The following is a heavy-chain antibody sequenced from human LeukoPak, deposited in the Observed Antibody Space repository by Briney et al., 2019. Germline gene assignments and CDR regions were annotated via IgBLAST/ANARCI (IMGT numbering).Heavy chain of an antibody. Sequence: GGSLRLSCAASGFTFSSYGMHWVRQAPGKGLEWETFIRYDGSNKYYADSVKGRFTISRDNSKNTLYLQMNSLRAEDTAVYYCAKVDYYDSSGPEEWGQGTMVTVSS. CDR1: GFTFSSYG. J-gene: IGHJ3*01. CDR3: AKVDYYDSSGPEE. CDR2: IRYDGSNK. D-gene: IGHD3-22*01. V-gene: IGHV3-30*02.